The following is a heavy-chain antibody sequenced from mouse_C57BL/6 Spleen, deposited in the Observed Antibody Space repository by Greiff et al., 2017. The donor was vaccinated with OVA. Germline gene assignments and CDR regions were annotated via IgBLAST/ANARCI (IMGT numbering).Heavy chain of an antibody. J-gene: IGHJ4*01. V-gene: IGHV5-17*01. CDR3: ARLLITTRNAMDY. CDR2: ISSGSSTI. CDR1: GFTFSDYG. D-gene: IGHD1-1*01. Sequence: DVHLVESGGGLVKPGGSLKLSCAASGFTFSDYGMHWVRQAPEKGLEWVAYISSGSSTIYYADTVKGRFTISRDNAKNTLFLQMTSLRSEDTAMYYGARLLITTRNAMDYGGKGTSVTVSP.